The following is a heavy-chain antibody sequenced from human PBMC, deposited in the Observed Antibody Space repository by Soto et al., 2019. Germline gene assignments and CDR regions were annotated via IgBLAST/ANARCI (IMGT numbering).Heavy chain of an antibody. V-gene: IGHV4-39*01. CDR3: ARQAGAFGYYMDV. D-gene: IGHD3-3*02. Sequence: QLQLQESGPGLVKPSETLSLTCTVSGGSISSSDYYWGWIRQPPGKGLEWIGASYYSGTTYYSPSLQSRVTISVDTSKNQFSLKMRSVTAADTAVYFCARQAGAFGYYMDVWGKGPTVTVSS. CDR2: SYYSGTT. CDR1: GGSISSSDYY. J-gene: IGHJ6*03.